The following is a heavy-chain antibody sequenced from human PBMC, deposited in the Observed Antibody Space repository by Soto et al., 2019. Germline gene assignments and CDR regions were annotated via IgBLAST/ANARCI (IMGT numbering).Heavy chain of an antibody. CDR3: ARVAQEDYDILTGYPPGAFDI. D-gene: IGHD3-9*01. Sequence: SETLSLTCTVSGGTISSYYWSWIRPPTGKGLEWIGYIYYSGSTNYNPSLKSRVTISVDTSKNQFSLKLSSVTAADTAVYYCARVAQEDYDILTGYPPGAFDIWGQGTMVTVSS. J-gene: IGHJ3*02. V-gene: IGHV4-59*08. CDR1: GGTISSYY. CDR2: IYYSGST.